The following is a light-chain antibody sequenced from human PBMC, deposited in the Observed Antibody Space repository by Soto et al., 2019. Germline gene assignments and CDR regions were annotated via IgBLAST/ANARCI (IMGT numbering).Light chain of an antibody. Sequence: DIQLTQSPSSVSASAGDSVTITCRASRVISSWLAWYQQKPGKAPNLLIYAASNLQSGVPSRFSASGSGTDFTLTISNLQPEDFATYYCQQSHTFPFTFGQGTRLEIK. CDR3: QQSHTFPFT. CDR2: AAS. CDR1: RVISSW. V-gene: IGKV1-12*01. J-gene: IGKJ5*01.